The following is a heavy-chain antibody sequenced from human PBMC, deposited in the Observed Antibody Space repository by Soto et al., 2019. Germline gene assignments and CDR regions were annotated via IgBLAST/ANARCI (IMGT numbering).Heavy chain of an antibody. D-gene: IGHD6-19*01. Sequence: VGSMGLSCAASGVPFFSYAMNWVRQTQEKGLEWVSSISSTSSYTHYSDSVKGRFTISRDNANNSLFLQMNSLRAEDTATYYCARDLALAGNYWGQGVLVTSPQ. CDR3: ARDLALAGNY. J-gene: IGHJ4*02. CDR2: ISSTSSYT. CDR1: GVPFFSYA. V-gene: IGHV3-21*01.